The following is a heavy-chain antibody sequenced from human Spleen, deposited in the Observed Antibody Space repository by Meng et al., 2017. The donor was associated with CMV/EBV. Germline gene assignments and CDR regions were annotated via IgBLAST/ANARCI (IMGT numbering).Heavy chain of an antibody. D-gene: IGHD2-2*01. CDR3: ARENIVVVPDWYFDL. CDR2: IYCSGST. J-gene: IGHJ2*01. Sequence: QVQQQESRPGLAEPSAALAPTCSASGGSVSIGDSYCSCSRQPAGKGLEWIVYIYCSGSTYYNSALKSQVTISVDTSKNQFSLKLSSVTAADTAVYYCARENIVVVPDWYFDLWGRGTLVTVSS. V-gene: IGHV4-30-4*01. CDR1: GGSVSIGDSY.